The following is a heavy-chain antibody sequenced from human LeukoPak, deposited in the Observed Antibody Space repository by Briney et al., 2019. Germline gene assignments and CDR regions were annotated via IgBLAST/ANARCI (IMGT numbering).Heavy chain of an antibody. V-gene: IGHV1-2*02. CDR3: ARVYDYVWGSPFDP. Sequence: ASVKVSCKASGYTFTGYYMHWVRQAPGQGLEWMGWINPNSGGTNYAQKFQGRVTMTRDTSISTAYMELRSLRSDDTAVYYCARVYDYVWGSPFDPWGQGTLVTVSS. CDR1: GYTFTGYY. J-gene: IGHJ5*02. D-gene: IGHD3-16*01. CDR2: INPNSGGT.